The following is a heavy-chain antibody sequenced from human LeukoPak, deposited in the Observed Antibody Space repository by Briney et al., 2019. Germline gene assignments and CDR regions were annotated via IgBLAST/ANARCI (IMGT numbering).Heavy chain of an antibody. D-gene: IGHD2-21*02. J-gene: IGHJ3*02. V-gene: IGHV1-24*01. CDR2: FDEPEDGEI. CDR1: GDTLTELS. CDR3: ARGLNNDAFDI. Sequence: ASVKVSCKVSGDTLTELSIHWVRQAPGKGLEWMGGFDEPEDGEIQYSQKFQGRVTITTDESTSTAYMELSSLRSEDTAVYYCARGLNNDAFDIWGQGTMVTVSS.